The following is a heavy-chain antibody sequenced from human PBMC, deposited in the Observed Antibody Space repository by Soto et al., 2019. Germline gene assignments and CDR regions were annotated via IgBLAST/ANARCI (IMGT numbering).Heavy chain of an antibody. J-gene: IGHJ6*03. D-gene: IGHD1-26*01. Sequence: ASVKVSCKVSGYTLTELSMHWVRQAPGKGLEWMGGFDPEDGETIYAQKFQGRVTMTEDTSTDTAYMELSSLRSEDTAVYYCATGKWYYYYMDVWGKGTTLTVSS. CDR2: FDPEDGET. CDR1: GYTLTELS. CDR3: ATGKWYYYYMDV. V-gene: IGHV1-24*01.